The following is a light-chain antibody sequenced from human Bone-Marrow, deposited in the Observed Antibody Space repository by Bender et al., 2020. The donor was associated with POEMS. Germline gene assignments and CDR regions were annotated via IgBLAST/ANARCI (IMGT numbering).Light chain of an antibody. Sequence: QSALTQPSSVSGSPGQSITISCTGTSSDIGGYNYVSWYQQHPGKAPKLMILDVNNRPSGVSNRFSGSKSGNTASLTISGLQAEDEADYFCISYTSSSTLVFGGGTKLTAL. CDR1: SSDIGGYNY. CDR3: ISYTSSSTLV. V-gene: IGLV2-14*03. J-gene: IGLJ3*02. CDR2: DVN.